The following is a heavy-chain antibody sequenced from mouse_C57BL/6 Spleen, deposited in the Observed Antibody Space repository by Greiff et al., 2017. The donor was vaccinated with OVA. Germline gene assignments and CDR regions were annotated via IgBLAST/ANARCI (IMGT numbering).Heavy chain of an antibody. CDR3: ARRTYYSNYEYFDY. Sequence: VQLKESGGDLVKPGGSLKLSCAASGFTFSSYGMSWVRQTPDKRLEWVATISSGGSYTYYPDSVKGRFTISRDNAKNTLYLQMSSLKSEDTAMYYCARRTYYSNYEYFDYWGQGTTLTVSS. CDR1: GFTFSSYG. D-gene: IGHD2-5*01. J-gene: IGHJ2*01. CDR2: ISSGGSYT. V-gene: IGHV5-6*01.